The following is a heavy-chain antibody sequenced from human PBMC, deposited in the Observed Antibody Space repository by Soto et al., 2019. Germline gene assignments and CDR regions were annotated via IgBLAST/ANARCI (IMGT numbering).Heavy chain of an antibody. Sequence: ASVKVSCKASGYTFTSYGISWVRQAPGQGLEWMGWISAYNGNTNYAQNLQGRVTMTTDISTSTAYMELRSLRSDDTAVYYCAWSSLYDHMGGGDIWGQGSMVTVSS. CDR1: GYTFTSYG. J-gene: IGHJ3*02. V-gene: IGHV1-18*01. CDR2: ISAYNGNT. D-gene: IGHD3-16*01. CDR3: AWSSLYDHMGGGDI.